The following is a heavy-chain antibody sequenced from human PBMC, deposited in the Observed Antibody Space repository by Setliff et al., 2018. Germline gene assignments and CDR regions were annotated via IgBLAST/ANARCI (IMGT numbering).Heavy chain of an antibody. CDR1: GGTFSSYA. D-gene: IGHD2-21*01. J-gene: IGHJ6*03. CDR3: AREGLIADTTYYYYYYMDV. V-gene: IGHV1-69*13. CDR2: IIPIFGTA. Sequence: SVKVSCKASGGTFSSYAISWVRQAPGQGPEWMGGIIPIFGTANYAQKFQGRVTITADESTSTAYMELSSLRSEDTAVYYCAREGLIADTTYYYYYYMDVWGKGTTVTVSS.